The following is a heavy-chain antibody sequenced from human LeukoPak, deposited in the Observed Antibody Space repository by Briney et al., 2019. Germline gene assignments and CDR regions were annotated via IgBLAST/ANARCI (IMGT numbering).Heavy chain of an antibody. J-gene: IGHJ4*02. V-gene: IGHV1-69*13. D-gene: IGHD3-10*01. Sequence: ASVKVSCTASGGTFSSYAISWVRQAPGQGLEWMGGIIPIFGTANYAQKFQGRVTITADESTSTAYMELSSLRSEDTAVYYCALTMVRGVIITPLGYWGQGTLVTVSS. CDR2: IIPIFGTA. CDR3: ALTMVRGVIITPLGY. CDR1: GGTFSSYA.